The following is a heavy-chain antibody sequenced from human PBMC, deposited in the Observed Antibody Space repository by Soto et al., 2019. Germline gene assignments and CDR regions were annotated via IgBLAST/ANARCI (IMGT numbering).Heavy chain of an antibody. CDR3: AKDSSSWYWIALFDY. Sequence: QVQLVESGGGVVQPGRSLRLSCAASGFTFSSYGMHWVRQAPGKGLEWVAVISYDGSNKYYADSVKGRFTISRDNSKNTLYLQMNSLRAEDTAVYYCAKDSSSWYWIALFDYWGQGTLVTVSS. CDR1: GFTFSSYG. D-gene: IGHD6-13*01. CDR2: ISYDGSNK. V-gene: IGHV3-30*18. J-gene: IGHJ4*02.